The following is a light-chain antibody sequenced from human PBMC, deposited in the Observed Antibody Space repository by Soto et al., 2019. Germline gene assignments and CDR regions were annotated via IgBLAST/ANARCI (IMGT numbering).Light chain of an antibody. CDR3: LQYSSYSTFT. CDR1: QNIRNW. Sequence: DIQMTQSPSTLSASVGDRVIITCRASQNIRNWLAWYQQKPGKAPEALIYKASNLESGVPSRFSGSGSGTEFTLPISSLQPDDFATYYCLQYSSYSTFTFGPGTKVDIK. V-gene: IGKV1-5*03. J-gene: IGKJ3*01. CDR2: KAS.